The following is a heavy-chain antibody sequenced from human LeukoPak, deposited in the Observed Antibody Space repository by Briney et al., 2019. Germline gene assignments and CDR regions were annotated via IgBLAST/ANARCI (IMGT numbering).Heavy chain of an antibody. D-gene: IGHD3-10*01. CDR2: ISASGGDT. Sequence: GGSLRLSCVVSGLTFSSYSMSWVRQAPGKGLEWVSGISASGGDTWYPDSVKGRFTISRDNSKNTLFLQMNSLRDEDTAMYYCARHVDGSGSFDYWGQGTLVTVSS. V-gene: IGHV3-23*01. CDR3: ARHVDGSGSFDY. CDR1: GLTFSSYS. J-gene: IGHJ4*02.